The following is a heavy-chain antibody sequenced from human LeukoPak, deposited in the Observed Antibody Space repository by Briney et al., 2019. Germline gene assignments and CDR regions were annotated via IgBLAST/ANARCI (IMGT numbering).Heavy chain of an antibody. CDR3: ARGFPFLGY. J-gene: IGHJ4*02. V-gene: IGHV4-34*01. Sequence: SETLSLTCAVYGVSFSGYYWSWIRQPPGKGLEWIGEINHSGSTNYNPSLKSRVPISGDTSKNQFSLKRSSVTAADTAVYYCARGFPFLGYWGQGTLVTVSS. CDR2: INHSGST. CDR1: GVSFSGYY.